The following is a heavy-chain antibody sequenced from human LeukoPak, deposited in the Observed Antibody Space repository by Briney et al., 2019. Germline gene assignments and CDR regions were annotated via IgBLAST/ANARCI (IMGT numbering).Heavy chain of an antibody. V-gene: IGHV4-31*03. Sequence: SQTLPLTCTVSGDSITSGSYYRAWIRQHPGKGLEWIGYIYYTGGTHYNPSLKSRLTISVDTSENHFSLKLSSVTAADTAIYFCARAPGAFDIWGQGTMVTVSS. CDR1: GDSITSGSYY. J-gene: IGHJ3*02. CDR2: IYYTGGT. CDR3: ARAPGAFDI.